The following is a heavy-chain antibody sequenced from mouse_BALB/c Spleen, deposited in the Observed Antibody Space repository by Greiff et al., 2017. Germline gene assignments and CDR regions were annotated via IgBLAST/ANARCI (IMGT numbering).Heavy chain of an antibody. CDR2: ISYSGST. Sequence: DVKLQESGPGLVKPSQSLSLTCTVTGYSITSDYAWNWIRQFPGNKLEWMGYISYSGSTSYNPSLKSRISITRDTSKNQFFLQLNSVTTEDTATYYCARGDYDGYWYFDVWGAGTTVTVSS. D-gene: IGHD2-4*01. CDR3: ARGDYDGYWYFDV. J-gene: IGHJ1*01. CDR1: GYSITSDYA. V-gene: IGHV3-2*02.